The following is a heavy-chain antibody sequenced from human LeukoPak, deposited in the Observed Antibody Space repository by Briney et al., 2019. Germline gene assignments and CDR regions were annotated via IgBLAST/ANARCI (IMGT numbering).Heavy chain of an antibody. J-gene: IGHJ4*02. CDR1: GYTFTSYY. CDR3: ARASSTVSFDY. V-gene: IGHV1-46*01. D-gene: IGHD4-17*01. CDR2: INPSGGST. Sequence: APAQFSFQAPGYTFTSYYMHWVRPAPGQGLEWMGIINPSGGSTSYAQKFQGRVTMTRDTSTSTVYMELSSLRSEDTAVYYCARASSTVSFDYWGQGTLVTVSS.